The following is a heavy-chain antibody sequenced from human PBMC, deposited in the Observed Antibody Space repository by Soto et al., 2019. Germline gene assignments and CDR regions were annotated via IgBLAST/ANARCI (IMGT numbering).Heavy chain of an antibody. V-gene: IGHV4-34*01. CDR3: ASVTIFGVAANWFDP. J-gene: IGHJ5*02. Sequence: SETLSLTCAVYGGSFSGYYWSWIRQPPGKGLEWIGEINHSGSTNYNPSLKSRVTISVDTSKNQFSLKLSSVTAADTAVYYCASVTIFGVAANWFDPWGQGTLVTVS. CDR2: INHSGST. CDR1: GGSFSGYY. D-gene: IGHD3-3*01.